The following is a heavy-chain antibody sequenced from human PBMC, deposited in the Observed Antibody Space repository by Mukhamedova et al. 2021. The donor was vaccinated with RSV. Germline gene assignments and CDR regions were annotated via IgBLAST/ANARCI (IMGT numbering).Heavy chain of an antibody. CDR3: ASPHCSSTSCYRFAFDI. D-gene: IGHD2-2*02. V-gene: IGHV1-3*01. CDR2: INAGNGNT. Sequence: LEWMGWINAGNGNTKYSQKFQGRVTITRDTSASTAYMELSSLRSEDTAVYYCASPHCSSTSCYRFAFDIWGQGTMVTVSS. J-gene: IGHJ3*02.